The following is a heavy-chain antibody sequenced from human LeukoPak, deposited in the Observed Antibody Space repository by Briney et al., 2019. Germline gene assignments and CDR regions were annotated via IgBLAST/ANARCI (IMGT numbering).Heavy chain of an antibody. CDR3: ARGDGYNSDFDY. CDR2: IYSGGST. V-gene: IGHV3-53*01. CDR1: GFTVSSNY. J-gene: IGHJ4*02. D-gene: IGHD5-24*01. Sequence: GGSLRLSCAASGFTVSSNYMSWVRQAPGKRLEWVSVIYSGGSTYYADSVKGRFTISRDNSKNTLYLQMNSLRAEDTAVYYCARGDGYNSDFDYWGQGTLVTVSS.